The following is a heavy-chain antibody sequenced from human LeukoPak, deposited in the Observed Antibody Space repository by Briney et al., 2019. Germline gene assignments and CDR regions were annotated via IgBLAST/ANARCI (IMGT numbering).Heavy chain of an antibody. CDR2: ISAYNGNT. J-gene: IGHJ6*02. D-gene: IGHD3-3*01. V-gene: IGHV1-18*01. Sequence: ASVKVSCKASGYTFTSYGISWVRQAPGQGLEWMGWISAYNGNTNYAQKLQGRVTMTTDTSTSTAYMELRSLRSDDTAVYYCARDTRYDFWSGYPWAYYYYGMDVWGQGTMVTVSS. CDR3: ARDTRYDFWSGYPWAYYYYGMDV. CDR1: GYTFTSYG.